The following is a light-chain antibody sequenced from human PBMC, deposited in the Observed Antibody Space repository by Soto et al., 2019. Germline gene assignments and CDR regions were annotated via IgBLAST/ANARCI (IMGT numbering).Light chain of an antibody. V-gene: IGKV1-9*01. J-gene: IGKJ4*01. CDR2: AAS. CDR3: QQADSYGSI. CDR1: QGISNF. Sequence: DNQMSQTPYSLSAAVGDRVTITCRASQGISNFLAWYQQKPGKAPKLLIYAASTLQSGVPSRFSGSGSGPDFTLIICRLQPEDFAAYFCQQADSYGSIFGVGTKVDI.